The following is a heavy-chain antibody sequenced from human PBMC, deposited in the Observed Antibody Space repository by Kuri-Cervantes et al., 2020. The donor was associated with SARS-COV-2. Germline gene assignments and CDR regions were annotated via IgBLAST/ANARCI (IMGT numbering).Heavy chain of an antibody. Sequence: ASVKVSCKASGYTFTSYGISWARQAPGQGLEWMGWISAYNGNTNYAQKLQGRVTMTTDTSTSTAYMELRSLRSDDTAVYYCARGRFNWNDGSYYFDYWGQGTLVTVSS. D-gene: IGHD1-1*01. J-gene: IGHJ4*02. CDR3: ARGRFNWNDGSYYFDY. CDR1: GYTFTSYG. CDR2: ISAYNGNT. V-gene: IGHV1-18*01.